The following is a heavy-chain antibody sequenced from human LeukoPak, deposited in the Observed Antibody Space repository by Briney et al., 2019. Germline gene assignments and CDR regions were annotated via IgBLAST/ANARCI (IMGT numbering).Heavy chain of an antibody. CDR1: GFTFGDYA. V-gene: IGHV3-49*03. CDR2: IRSKAYGGTT. CDR3: TRDGPLGSYSGYPEVRFDY. J-gene: IGHJ4*02. D-gene: IGHD5-12*01. Sequence: GGSLRLSCTASGFTFGDYAMSWFRQAPGKGLEWVGFIRSKAYGGTTEYAASVKGRFTISRDDSKSIAYLQMNSLKTEDTAVYYCTRDGPLGSYSGYPEVRFDYWGQGTLVTVFS.